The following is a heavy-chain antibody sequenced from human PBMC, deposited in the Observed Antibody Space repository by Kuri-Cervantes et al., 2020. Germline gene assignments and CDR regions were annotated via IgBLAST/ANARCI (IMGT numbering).Heavy chain of an antibody. CDR3: ARERNVLRFFDI. V-gene: IGHV3-33*01. Sequence: LSLTCAASGFTFSSYGMHWVRQAPGKGLEWVAVIWYDGSNKYYADSVKGRFTISRDNSKNTLYLQMNSLRAEDTAVYYCARERNVLRFFDIWGQGTKVTVSS. D-gene: IGHD3-3*01. CDR1: GFTFSSYG. CDR2: IWYDGSNK. J-gene: IGHJ3*02.